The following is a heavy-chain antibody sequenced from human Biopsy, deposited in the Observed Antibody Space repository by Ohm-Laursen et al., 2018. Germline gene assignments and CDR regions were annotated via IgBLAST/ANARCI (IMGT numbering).Heavy chain of an antibody. CDR1: GGSISNNNYY. J-gene: IGHJ5*02. CDR3: ARDYDTSGYYYVS. D-gene: IGHD3-22*01. Sequence: SDTLSLTWSVSGGSISNNNYYWGWIRQPPGKGLEWIGSIFYRGSTHYKPSLKSRVYISVDTSKNQFSLKLNSVTAADTAVYYCARDYDTSGYYYVSWGQGTLVTVSS. V-gene: IGHV4-39*01. CDR2: IFYRGST.